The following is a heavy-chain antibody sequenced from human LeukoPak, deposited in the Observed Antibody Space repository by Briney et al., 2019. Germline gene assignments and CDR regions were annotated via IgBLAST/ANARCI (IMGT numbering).Heavy chain of an antibody. V-gene: IGHV4-4*09. Sequence: SETLSLTCTVSGGSISSDYWSWIRQPPGKGLEWIGYIYTSGSTNYNPSLKSRVTISVDTSKNQFSLKLSSVTAADTAVYYCARQVGATDFDYWGQGTLVTVSS. J-gene: IGHJ4*02. CDR3: ARQVGATDFDY. CDR1: GGSISSDY. CDR2: IYTSGST. D-gene: IGHD1-26*01.